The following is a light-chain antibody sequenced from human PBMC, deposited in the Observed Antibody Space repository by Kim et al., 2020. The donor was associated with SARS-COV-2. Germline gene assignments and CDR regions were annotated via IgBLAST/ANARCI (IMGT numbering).Light chain of an antibody. J-gene: IGKJ5*01. Sequence: EIVMTQSPATLSVSPGERVTLSCRASQSVSRNLAWHQQKPGQAPRLLIYGTSMRATGVPDRFSGSGSGTEFTLTISSLQSEDVAVYYCPQYNTWNTLGQGTRLQIK. CDR1: QSVSRN. V-gene: IGKV3D-15*01. CDR2: GTS. CDR3: PQYNTWNT.